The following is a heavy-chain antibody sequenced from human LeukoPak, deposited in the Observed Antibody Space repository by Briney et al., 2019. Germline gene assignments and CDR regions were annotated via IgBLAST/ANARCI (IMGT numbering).Heavy chain of an antibody. Sequence: GGSLRLSCAVSGFSFSGYWMTWVRQAPGKGLEWVANIKQDGSEKNYVDSVKGRFTVSRDNAENSLFLQMNSLRVEDTAVYYCAREWQGGIAAAGTRIEGDYWGQGTLVAVSS. D-gene: IGHD6-13*01. J-gene: IGHJ4*02. CDR3: AREWQGGIAAAGTRIEGDY. CDR2: IKQDGSEK. V-gene: IGHV3-7*01. CDR1: GFSFSGYW.